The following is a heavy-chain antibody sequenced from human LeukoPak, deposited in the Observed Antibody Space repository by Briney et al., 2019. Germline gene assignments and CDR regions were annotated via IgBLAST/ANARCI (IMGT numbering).Heavy chain of an antibody. CDR2: IRRRAYGGAA. J-gene: IGHJ4*02. CDR1: GFAFDDFA. CDR3: SRNVLVDFDY. Sequence: GGSLRLSCTTSGFAFDDFAMSWGHQPAGKGLEWVGFIRRRAYGGAAEYAASVKGRFIISRDDSKGIAYLQMNSLKTEDTAVYYCSRNVLVDFDYWGQGSRVIVSP. V-gene: IGHV3-49*04. D-gene: IGHD2/OR15-2a*01.